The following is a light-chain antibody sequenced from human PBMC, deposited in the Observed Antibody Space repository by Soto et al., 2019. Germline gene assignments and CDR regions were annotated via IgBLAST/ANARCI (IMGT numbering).Light chain of an antibody. CDR3: QQSYSTPHT. J-gene: IGKJ5*01. Sequence: DIQLTQSPSFLSASVGDTVTITCRATQTISTILNWYQHKPGKAPNLLIYAASSLQSGVPSRFSGSGSGTDFTLTISSLQPEDFVTYYCQQSYSTPHTFGQGTRLEIK. V-gene: IGKV1-39*01. CDR2: AAS. CDR1: QTISTI.